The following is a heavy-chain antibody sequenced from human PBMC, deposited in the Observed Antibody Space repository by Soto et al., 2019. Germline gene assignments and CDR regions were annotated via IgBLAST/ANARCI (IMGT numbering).Heavy chain of an antibody. CDR2: ISYDGSNK. CDR1: GFTFSSYG. CDR3: ARGAGGSRWYYRDLGCFDY. Sequence: QVQLVESGGGVVQPGRSLRLSCAASGFTFSSYGMHWVRQAPGKGLEWVAVISYDGSNKYYADSVKGRFTISRDNSKNTLYLQMNSLRAEDTAVYYCARGAGGSRWYYRDLGCFDYWGQGTLVTVSS. D-gene: IGHD6-19*01. V-gene: IGHV3-30*03. J-gene: IGHJ4*02.